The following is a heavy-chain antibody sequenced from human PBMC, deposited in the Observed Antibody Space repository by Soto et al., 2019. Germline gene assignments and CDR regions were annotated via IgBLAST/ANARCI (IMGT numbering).Heavy chain of an antibody. V-gene: IGHV1-69*13. CDR1: GGTFSSYA. J-gene: IGHJ5*02. D-gene: IGHD1-1*01. CDR2: IIPIFGTA. CDR3: ARDNTQLEPLSILFDP. Sequence: ASVKVSCKASGGTFSSYAISWVRQAPGQGLEWMGGIIPIFGTANYAQKFQGRVTITADESTSTAYMERSSLRSEDTAVYYCARDNTQLEPLSILFDPWGQGTLVTVSS.